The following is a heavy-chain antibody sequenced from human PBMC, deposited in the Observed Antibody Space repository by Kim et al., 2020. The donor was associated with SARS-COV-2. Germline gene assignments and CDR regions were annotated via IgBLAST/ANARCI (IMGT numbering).Heavy chain of an antibody. J-gene: IGHJ4*02. CDR1: GFTFSSYW. Sequence: GGSLRLSCEVSGFTFSSYWMNWVRQAPGKGLEWVANIKQDGSEKNYVDSVKGRFTVSRDNAKNSLSLQMNSLRVEDTAVYYCAKIGTSSGFDYWGQGTLVTVSS. D-gene: IGHD6-6*01. V-gene: IGHV3-7*01. CDR2: IKQDGSEK. CDR3: AKIGTSSGFDY.